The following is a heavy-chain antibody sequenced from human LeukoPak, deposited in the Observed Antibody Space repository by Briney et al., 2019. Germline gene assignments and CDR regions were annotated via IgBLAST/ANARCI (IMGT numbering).Heavy chain of an antibody. CDR2: ISGSGGST. CDR1: GFTFSSYA. CDR3: AKDPVEMATVNWFDP. J-gene: IGHJ5*02. D-gene: IGHD5-24*01. Sequence: PGGSLRLSCTASGFTFSSYAMNWVRQAPGKGLEWVSGISGSGGSTYYADSVKGRFTISRDNSKNTLYLQMNSLRAEDTAVYHCAKDPVEMATVNWFDPWGQGTLVTVSS. V-gene: IGHV3-23*01.